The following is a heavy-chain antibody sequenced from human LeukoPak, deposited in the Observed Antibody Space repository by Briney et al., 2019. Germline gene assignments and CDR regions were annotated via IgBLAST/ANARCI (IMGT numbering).Heavy chain of an antibody. Sequence: GASVKVSCKASGYTFTGYYMHWVRQAPGQGLEWMGRINPNSGGTNYAQKFQGRVTMTRDTSISTAYMELSRLRSDDTAVYYCARGRANWGYGVSDYWGQGTLVTVSS. CDR2: INPNSGGT. CDR3: ARGRANWGYGVSDY. V-gene: IGHV1-2*06. CDR1: GYTFTGYY. J-gene: IGHJ4*02. D-gene: IGHD7-27*01.